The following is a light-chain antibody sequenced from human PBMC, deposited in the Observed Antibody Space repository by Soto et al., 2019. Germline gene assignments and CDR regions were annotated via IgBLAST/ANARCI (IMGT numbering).Light chain of an antibody. CDR2: AAS. J-gene: IGKJ4*01. Sequence: DIQMTQSPSSLSASVGDRVTITCRASQGISNYLAWYQQIPGKVPKLLISAASTLHSGVPSRFSGSGSGTDFTLTISSLQPEYVATYYCQKYTNVPAFGGGTKVEIK. CDR3: QKYTNVPA. V-gene: IGKV1-27*01. CDR1: QGISNY.